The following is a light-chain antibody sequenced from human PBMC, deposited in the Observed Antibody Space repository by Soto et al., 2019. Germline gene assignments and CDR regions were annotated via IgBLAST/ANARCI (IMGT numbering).Light chain of an antibody. Sequence: QSVLTQPPSVSGAPGQRVTISCTGSSSNIGAGYDVLWYQQLPGTAPKLLIYGNSNRPSGVPDRFSGSKSGTSASLAITGLQAEDEADYYCQSYDSSLVFGGGTKLTVL. CDR1: SSNIGAGYD. J-gene: IGLJ2*01. V-gene: IGLV1-40*01. CDR2: GNS. CDR3: QSYDSSLV.